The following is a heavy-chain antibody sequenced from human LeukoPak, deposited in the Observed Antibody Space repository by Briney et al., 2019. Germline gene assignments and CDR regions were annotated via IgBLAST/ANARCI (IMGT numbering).Heavy chain of an antibody. Sequence: SGGSLRLSCAASGFPFSAYWMHSARQAAGKGLVWVSRINSDGISTNYADSVKGRFTISRDNAKNTLYLQMHSLRAEDTAVYYCSRDWDPNSYYYGMDVWGQGTTVTVSS. D-gene: IGHD1-26*01. CDR3: SRDWDPNSYYYGMDV. CDR1: GFPFSAYW. J-gene: IGHJ6*02. CDR2: INSDGIST. V-gene: IGHV3-74*01.